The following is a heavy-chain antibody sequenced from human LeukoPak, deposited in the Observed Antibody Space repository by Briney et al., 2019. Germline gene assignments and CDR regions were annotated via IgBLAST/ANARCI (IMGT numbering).Heavy chain of an antibody. D-gene: IGHD5-18*01. CDR1: GGSFSGYY. V-gene: IGHV4-34*01. Sequence: SETLSLTCAVYGGSFSGYYWSWIRQPPGKGLEWIGEINHSGSTNYNPSLKSRVTISVDTSKNQFSLKLSSVTAADTAVYYCARGRSPRGYSHGPPRAYFQHWGQGTLVTVSS. J-gene: IGHJ1*01. CDR3: ARGRSPRGYSHGPPRAYFQH. CDR2: INHSGST.